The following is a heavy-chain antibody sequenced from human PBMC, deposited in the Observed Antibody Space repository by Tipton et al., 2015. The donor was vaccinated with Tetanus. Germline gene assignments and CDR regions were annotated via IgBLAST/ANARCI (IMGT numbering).Heavy chain of an antibody. J-gene: IGHJ4*02. CDR3: AKVSAPGTIATGNFDY. Sequence: QSGPEVKKAGESLKISCKGFGYTFISYWIGWVRQTPGKGLEWMGIFYPGDSDTRYSPSFQGQVTMSGDNSIRTAYLQWNSLRASDTATYYCAKVSAPGTIATGNFDYWGQGTPVTVSS. CDR2: FYPGDSDT. D-gene: IGHD1-1*01. CDR1: GYTFISYW. V-gene: IGHV5-51*01.